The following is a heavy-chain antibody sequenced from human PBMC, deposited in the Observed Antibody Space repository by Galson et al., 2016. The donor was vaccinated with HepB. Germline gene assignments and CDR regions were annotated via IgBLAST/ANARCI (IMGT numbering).Heavy chain of an antibody. V-gene: IGHV4-59*01. D-gene: IGHD5-18*01. Sequence: SETLSLTCTVSGGSISSYYWTWVRQPPGKGLEYIAYISSGTTDYNPSLESRVTISVDTSKNQFSLRLTSVTAADTAVYYCARGKWDIDSRGLQGFYYYAMDVWGQGTTVTVSS. CDR3: ARGKWDIDSRGLQGFYYYAMDV. J-gene: IGHJ6*02. CDR2: ISSGTT. CDR1: GGSISSYY.